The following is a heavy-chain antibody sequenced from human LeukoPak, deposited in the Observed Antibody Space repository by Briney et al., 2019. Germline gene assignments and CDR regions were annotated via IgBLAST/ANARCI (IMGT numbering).Heavy chain of an antibody. CDR3: ARMGATTYYYYGMDV. D-gene: IGHD1-26*01. V-gene: IGHV4-59*08. J-gene: IGHJ6*02. CDR2: IYYSGST. Sequence: SETLSLTCTVSGGSISSYYWSWIRQPPGKGLEWIGYIYYSGSTNYNPSLKSRVTISVDTSKNQFSLKLSSVTAADTAVYYCARMGATTYYYYGMDVWGQGTTVTVSS. CDR1: GGSISSYY.